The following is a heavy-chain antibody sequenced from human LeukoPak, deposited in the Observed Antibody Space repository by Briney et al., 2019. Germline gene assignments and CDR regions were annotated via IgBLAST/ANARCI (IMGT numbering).Heavy chain of an antibody. Sequence: SVKVSCKASGGTFSSYAISWVRQAPGQGLEWMGGIIPIFGTANYAQKFQGRVTITADESTSTAYMELSSLRSEDTAVYYCAREHEGGGEGLLWFGELFGWGQGTLVTVSS. V-gene: IGHV1-69*01. D-gene: IGHD3-10*01. CDR3: AREHEGGGEGLLWFGELFG. J-gene: IGHJ4*02. CDR2: IIPIFGTA. CDR1: GGTFSSYA.